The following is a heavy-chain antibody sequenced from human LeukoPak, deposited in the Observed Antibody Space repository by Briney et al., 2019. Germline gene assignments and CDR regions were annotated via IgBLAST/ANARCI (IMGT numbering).Heavy chain of an antibody. V-gene: IGHV3-30*02. CDR2: LHYDGIKK. J-gene: IGHJ4*02. CDR1: GFTLSDYV. CDR3: AKLHGDFLPAHY. Sequence: GGSLRLSCSASGFTLSDYVMHWARQAPGKGLEWVASLHYDGIKKYYAASVKGRFTISRDSSKNTLVLQMNTLRVEDTALYYCAKLHGDFLPAHYWGQGTLVTVSS. D-gene: IGHD4-17*01.